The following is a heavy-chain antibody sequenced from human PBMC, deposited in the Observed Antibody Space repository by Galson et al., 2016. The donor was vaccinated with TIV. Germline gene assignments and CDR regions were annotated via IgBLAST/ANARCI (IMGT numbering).Heavy chain of an antibody. CDR2: INTNTGNP. Sequence: SVKVSCKASEYTFTNYVMSWVRQAPGQGLEWMGWINTNTGNPTYAQGFTGRFVFSLDTSVSTAYLQISSLKAEDTAVYYCASPPAYCSSSSCYYSFEYWGQGTLVTVSS. J-gene: IGHJ4*02. V-gene: IGHV7-4-1*02. D-gene: IGHD2-2*01. CDR3: ASPPAYCSSSSCYYSFEY. CDR1: EYTFTNYV.